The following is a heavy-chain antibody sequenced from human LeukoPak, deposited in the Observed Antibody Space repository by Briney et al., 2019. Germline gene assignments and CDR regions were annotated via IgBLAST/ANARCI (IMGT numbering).Heavy chain of an antibody. J-gene: IGHJ4*02. V-gene: IGHV4-4*02. CDR3: AREYYASGSSGPNFDY. CDR1: GGSSSSSNW. D-gene: IGHD3-10*01. CDR2: IYHSGST. Sequence: PSETLSLTCTVSGGSSSSSNWWSWVRQPPGKGLEWIGEIYHSGSTNYNPSLKSRVTVSVDKSKNQFSLELTSVTAADTAVYYCAREYYASGSSGPNFDYWGQGTLVTVSS.